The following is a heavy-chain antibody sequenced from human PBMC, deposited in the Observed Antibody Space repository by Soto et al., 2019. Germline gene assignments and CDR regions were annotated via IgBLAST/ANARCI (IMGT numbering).Heavy chain of an antibody. J-gene: IGHJ4*02. CDR3: TTEQAGLGVVIVPFDY. Sequence: PGRSLRLSGAPSGFTFSNVWMRCVRPAPGKWLEWVGRIKSKSGGGTTDYAAPVIGRVAISRDDSRNSLYLHVISLITGDTAVYYCTTEQAGLGVVIVPFDYWGQGXLVAVYS. CDR2: IKSKSGGGTT. CDR1: GFTFSNVW. D-gene: IGHD3-3*01. V-gene: IGHV3-15*01.